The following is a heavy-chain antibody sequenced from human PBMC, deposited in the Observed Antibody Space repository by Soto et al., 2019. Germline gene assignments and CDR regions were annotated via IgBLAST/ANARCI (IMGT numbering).Heavy chain of an antibody. J-gene: IGHJ4*02. V-gene: IGHV1-18*01. CDR2: ISAYNGNT. CDR1: GYTFNSYG. D-gene: IGHD2-21*01. Sequence: GPSVKVSCKASGYTFNSYGISWVRQAPGQGLEWMGWISAYNGNTNYVQKVQGRVTMTTDTSTSTAYMELRSLRSDDTAVYCCLRCGGNDTRTVDYWGQGALVTVSS. CDR3: LRCGGNDTRTVDY.